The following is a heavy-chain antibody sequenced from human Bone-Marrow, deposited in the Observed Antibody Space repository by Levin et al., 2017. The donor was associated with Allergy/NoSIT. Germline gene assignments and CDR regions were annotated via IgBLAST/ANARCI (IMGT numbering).Heavy chain of an antibody. J-gene: IGHJ6*02. CDR1: GGSFRGYY. CDR3: ATLYSSSTYGMDV. CDR2: INHSGST. Sequence: SQTLSLPCAVYGGSFRGYYWSWIRQPPGKGLEWIGEINHSGSTNYNPSLKSRVTISVDTSKNQFSLKLSSVTAADTAVYYCATLYSSSTYGMDVWGQGTTVTVSS. V-gene: IGHV4-34*01. D-gene: IGHD6-13*01.